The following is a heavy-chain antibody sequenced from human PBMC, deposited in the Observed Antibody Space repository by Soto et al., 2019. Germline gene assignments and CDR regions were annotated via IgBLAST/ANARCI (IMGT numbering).Heavy chain of an antibody. CDR3: ARGSSGWIHWFDP. J-gene: IGHJ5*02. Sequence: QLQLQESGPGLVKPSETLSLTCTVSGGSISSSSYYWGWIRQPPGKGLEWIGSIYYSGSTYYNPSLKSRVTISVDTSKNQFSLKLSSVTAADTAVYYCARGSSGWIHWFDPWGQGTLVTVSS. V-gene: IGHV4-39*01. CDR1: GGSISSSSYY. D-gene: IGHD6-19*01. CDR2: IYYSGST.